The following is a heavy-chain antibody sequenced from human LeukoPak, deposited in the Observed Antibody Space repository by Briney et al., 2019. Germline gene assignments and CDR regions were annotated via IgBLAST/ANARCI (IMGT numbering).Heavy chain of an antibody. Sequence: GGSLRLSCAASGFTVSSYYMNWVRQTPGKGLEWVSVIYSGGTTYYADSVKGRFTVSRDNSKNTLYLQMNSLRAEDTAVYYCARDLTAEDPSYWGQETLVTVSS. CDR2: IYSGGTT. J-gene: IGHJ4*02. CDR3: ARDLTAEDPSY. CDR1: GFTVSSYY. V-gene: IGHV3-66*01. D-gene: IGHD7-27*01.